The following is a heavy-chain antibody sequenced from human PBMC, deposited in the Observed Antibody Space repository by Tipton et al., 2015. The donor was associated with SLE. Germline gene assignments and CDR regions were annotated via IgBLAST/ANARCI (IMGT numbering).Heavy chain of an antibody. D-gene: IGHD1-1*01. Sequence: TLSLTCTVSGGSISSGGYYWSWIRQHPGKGLEWIGYIYYSGSTYYNPSLKSRVTISVDTSKNQFSLKLSSVTAADTAVYYCARLQPEVGAFGIWGQGTMVTVSS. CDR1: GGSISSGGYY. J-gene: IGHJ3*02. V-gene: IGHV4-31*03. CDR2: IYYSGST. CDR3: ARLQPEVGAFGI.